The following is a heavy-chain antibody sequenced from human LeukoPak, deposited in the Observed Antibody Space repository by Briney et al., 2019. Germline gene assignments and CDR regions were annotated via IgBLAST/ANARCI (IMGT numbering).Heavy chain of an antibody. J-gene: IGHJ5*02. Sequence: SETLSLTCTVSGGSISSGGYCWSWIRQHPGKGLEWIGYIYYSGSTYYNPSLKSRVTISVDTSKNQFSLKLSSVTAADTAVYYCASVFQGDWFDPWGQGTLVTVSS. CDR2: IYYSGST. V-gene: IGHV4-31*03. CDR1: GGSISSGGYC. CDR3: ASVFQGDWFDP.